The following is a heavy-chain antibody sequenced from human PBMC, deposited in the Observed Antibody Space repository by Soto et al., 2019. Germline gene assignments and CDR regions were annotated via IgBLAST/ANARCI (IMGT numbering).Heavy chain of an antibody. D-gene: IGHD3-22*01. V-gene: IGHV4-34*01. J-gene: IGHJ4*02. Sequence: SETLSLTCAVYGGSFSGYYWSWIRQPPGKGLEWIGEINHSGSTNYNPSLKSRVTISVDTSKNQFSLKLSSVTAADTAVYYCARGRGYYDSSGYHHPFDYWGQGTLVTVS. CDR1: GGSFSGYY. CDR2: INHSGST. CDR3: ARGRGYYDSSGYHHPFDY.